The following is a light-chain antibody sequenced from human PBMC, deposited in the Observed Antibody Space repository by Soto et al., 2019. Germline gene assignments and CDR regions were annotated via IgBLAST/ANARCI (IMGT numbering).Light chain of an antibody. Sequence: IVLMLTQTTLSVSPGERATLSCRASQSVSINLAWYQQKPGQAPRLLIYGASTRATGIPARFSGSGSGTEFTLTISSLQSEDFAVYYCQQYNNWPPITFGQGTRLEIK. CDR1: QSVSIN. CDR3: QQYNNWPPIT. J-gene: IGKJ5*01. CDR2: GAS. V-gene: IGKV3-15*01.